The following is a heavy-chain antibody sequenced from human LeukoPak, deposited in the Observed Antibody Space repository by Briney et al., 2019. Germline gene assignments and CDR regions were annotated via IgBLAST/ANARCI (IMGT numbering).Heavy chain of an antibody. Sequence: ASVKVSCKASGYTFTGYYMHWVRQAPGLGLEWVGWISPNSGGTNYAQKFQGRVTMTRDTSISTAYMELSMLKSDDTAVYYCAKVSVAVPIADAIPDYFDFWGQGTLVTVSS. D-gene: IGHD2-21*01. V-gene: IGHV1-2*02. CDR1: GYTFTGYY. CDR2: ISPNSGGT. CDR3: AKVSVAVPIADAIPDYFDF. J-gene: IGHJ4*02.